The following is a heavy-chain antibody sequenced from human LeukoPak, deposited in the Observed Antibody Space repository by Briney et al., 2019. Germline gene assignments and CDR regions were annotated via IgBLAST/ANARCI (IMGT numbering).Heavy chain of an antibody. CDR3: AREIGRVVAAVDY. J-gene: IGHJ4*02. Sequence: ASVKVSCKASGYTFTGYYMHWVRQAPGRGLEWMGRINPNSGGTNYAQKFQGRVTMTRDTSISTAYMELSRLRSDDTAVYYCAREIGRVVAAVDYWGQGTLVTVSS. CDR1: GYTFTGYY. D-gene: IGHD2-15*01. V-gene: IGHV1-2*06. CDR2: INPNSGGT.